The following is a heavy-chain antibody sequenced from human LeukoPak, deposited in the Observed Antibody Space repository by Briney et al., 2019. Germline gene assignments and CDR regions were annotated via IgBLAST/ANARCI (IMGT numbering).Heavy chain of an antibody. CDR1: GGSISSGDYY. V-gene: IGHV4-30-4*01. CDR3: ARETGGYYYYYMDV. J-gene: IGHJ6*03. Sequence: SQTLSLTCTVSGGSISSGDYYWSWIRQPPGKGLEWIGYIYYSGSTNYNPSLKSRVTISVDTSKNQFSLKLSSVTAADTAVYYCARETGGYYYYYMDVWGKGTTVTVSS. CDR2: IYYSGST.